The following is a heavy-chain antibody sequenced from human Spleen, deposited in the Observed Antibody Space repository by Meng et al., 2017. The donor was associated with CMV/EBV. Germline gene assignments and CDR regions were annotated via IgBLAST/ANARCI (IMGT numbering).Heavy chain of an antibody. CDR2: IIPIFGTA. CDR3: ARGAGMAARPIYYYGMDV. V-gene: IGHV1-69*05. CDR1: GGTFSSYA. J-gene: IGHJ6*02. Sequence: SVKVSCKASGGTFSSYAISWVRQAPGQGLEWMGGIIPIFGTANYAQKFQGRVTITTDESTSTAYMELSSLRSEDTAVYYCARGAGMAARPIYYYGMDVWGQGTTVTVSS. D-gene: IGHD6-6*01.